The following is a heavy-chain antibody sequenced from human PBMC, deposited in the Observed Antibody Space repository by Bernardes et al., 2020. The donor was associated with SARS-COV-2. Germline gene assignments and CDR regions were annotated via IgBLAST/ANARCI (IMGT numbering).Heavy chain of an antibody. CDR2: ISSSSAYR. Sequence: GGSLRLSCAASGFTFSSYSMNWGRKRPGKGLEWVSSISSSSAYRYYADSVKGRFTISRDNAKNSLYLQMNSLRAEDTAVYYCARKLDCSSSNCYSSLDSWGQGTLVTVSS. J-gene: IGHJ4*02. D-gene: IGHD2-2*01. CDR3: ARKLDCSSSNCYSSLDS. CDR1: GFTFSSYS. V-gene: IGHV3-21*01.